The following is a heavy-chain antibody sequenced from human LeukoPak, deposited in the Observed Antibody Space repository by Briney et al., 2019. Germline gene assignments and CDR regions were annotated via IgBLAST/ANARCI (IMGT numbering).Heavy chain of an antibody. V-gene: IGHV3-23*01. D-gene: IGHD4-11*01. CDR3: AKDRVTVTPGADDAFDI. J-gene: IGHJ3*02. CDR2: ISGSGGST. CDR1: GFTFSSYA. Sequence: GVSLRLSCAASGFTFSSYAMSWVRQAPGTGLEWVPAISGSGGSTYYADSVKGRFTISRDNSKNTLYLQMNSLRAEDTAVYYCAKDRVTVTPGADDAFDIWGQGTMVTVSS.